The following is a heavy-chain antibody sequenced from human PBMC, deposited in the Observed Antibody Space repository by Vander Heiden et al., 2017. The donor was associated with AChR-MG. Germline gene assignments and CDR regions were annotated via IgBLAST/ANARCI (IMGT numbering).Heavy chain of an antibody. D-gene: IGHD3-3*01. CDR2: ISGSGGST. J-gene: IGHJ4*02. CDR3: ARQPGDFWSGYYYFDY. CDR1: GFTFSSDA. Sequence: EVQLLESGGGLVQPGGSLRLSCAASGFTFSSDARSWVRQAPRKGLEWVSAISGSGGSTYYADSVKGRFTISRDNSKNTLYLQMNSLRAEDTAVYYCARQPGDFWSGYYYFDYWGQGTLVTVSS. V-gene: IGHV3-23*01.